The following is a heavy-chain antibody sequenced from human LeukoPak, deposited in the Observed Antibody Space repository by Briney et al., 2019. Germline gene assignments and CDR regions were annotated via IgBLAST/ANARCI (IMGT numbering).Heavy chain of an antibody. J-gene: IGHJ5*02. CDR2: IYPGVSDT. CDR3: ARGGSGSYSRFDP. Sequence: GESLQISCQGSGYRFTSYWIGWVRQMPGKGLEWMGIIYPGVSDTRYSPSFQGQVTISADKSISTAYLQWSSLKASDTAMYYCARGGSGSYSRFDPRGQGTLVTVSS. CDR1: GYRFTSYW. D-gene: IGHD3-10*01. V-gene: IGHV5-51*01.